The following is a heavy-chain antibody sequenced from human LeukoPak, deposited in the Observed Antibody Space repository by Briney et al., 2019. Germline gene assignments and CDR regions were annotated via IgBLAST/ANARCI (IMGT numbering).Heavy chain of an antibody. V-gene: IGHV1-18*01. Sequence: ASVKVSCKASGYTFTSYGISWVRQAPGQGLEWMGWISAYNGNTNYARKLQGRVTMTTDTSTSTAYMELRSLRSDDTAVYYCAVTTFENWFDPWGQGTLVTVSS. CDR2: ISAYNGNT. CDR3: AVTTFENWFDP. CDR1: GYTFTSYG. D-gene: IGHD3-10*02. J-gene: IGHJ5*02.